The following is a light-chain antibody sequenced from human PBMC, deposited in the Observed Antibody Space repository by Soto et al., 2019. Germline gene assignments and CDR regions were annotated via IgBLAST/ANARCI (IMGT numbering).Light chain of an antibody. CDR2: LGS. J-gene: IGKJ2*01. CDR3: MQALQTPT. CDR1: QSLLHSNGYNY. Sequence: DIVMTQSPLSLPVTPGEPASISCRSSQSLLHSNGYNYLDWYLQKPGQSPQLLIYLGSNRASGVPDRFSGRGSSADFTLKISRVEAEDVGVYYCMQALQTPTFGQGTKLEIK. V-gene: IGKV2-28*01.